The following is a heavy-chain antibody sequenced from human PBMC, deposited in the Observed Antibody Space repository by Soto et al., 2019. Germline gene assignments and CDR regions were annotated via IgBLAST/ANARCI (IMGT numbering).Heavy chain of an antibody. CDR3: ARDGTYDYSNSGLDYGMDV. J-gene: IGHJ6*02. V-gene: IGHV4-61*01. Sequence: PSETLSLTCTVSGGSVSSGSYYWSWIRQPPGKGLEWIGYIYYSGSTNYNPSLKSRVTISVDTSKNQFSLKLSSVTAADTAVYYCARDGTYDYSNSGLDYGMDVWGQGTTVTVSS. CDR1: GGSVSSGSYY. D-gene: IGHD4-4*01. CDR2: IYYSGST.